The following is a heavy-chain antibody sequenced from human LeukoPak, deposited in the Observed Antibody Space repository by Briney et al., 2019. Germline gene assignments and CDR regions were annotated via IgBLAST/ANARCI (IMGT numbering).Heavy chain of an antibody. J-gene: IGHJ6*03. CDR1: GDSFYSYY. CDR3: ARDNSISIFGHYYYYMDV. CDR2: IYTGGST. V-gene: IGHV4-4*07. D-gene: IGHD3-3*01. Sequence: PSETLSLTCTVSGDSFYSYYWGSIRQPAGKGLELVGRIYTGGSTNYNPSLKSRVTMSEDTSKNQFSLKLRSVTAADTAVYYCARDNSISIFGHYYYYMDVWGTGTTVTVSS.